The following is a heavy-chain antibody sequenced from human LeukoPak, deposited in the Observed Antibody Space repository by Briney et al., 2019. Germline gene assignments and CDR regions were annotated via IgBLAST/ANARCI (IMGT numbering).Heavy chain of an antibody. Sequence: GGSLRLSCAASGFTFSSYAMSWVRQAPGKGLEWVSAISGSGGSTYYADSVKGRFTISRDNSKNTLYLQMNSLRAEDTAAYYCARDPSYYDSSGYYWNYFDYWGQGTLVSVSS. J-gene: IGHJ4*02. CDR2: ISGSGGST. CDR1: GFTFSSYA. CDR3: ARDPSYYDSSGYYWNYFDY. D-gene: IGHD3-22*01. V-gene: IGHV3-23*01.